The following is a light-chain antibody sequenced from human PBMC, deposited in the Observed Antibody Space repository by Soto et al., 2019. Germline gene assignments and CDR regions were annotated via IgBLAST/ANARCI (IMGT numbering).Light chain of an antibody. J-gene: IGKJ1*01. CDR1: QSVSSW. CDR3: QQYQRYSQT. Sequence: DIQMTQSPSSLPASVGDRLTITCGASQSVSSWLAWYQQKPGKAPKXXIYDASSLESVVPSRFSGSGSGTEFTLTISSLQPDDFATYYCQQYQRYSQTFGQGTKVDI. V-gene: IGKV1-5*01. CDR2: DAS.